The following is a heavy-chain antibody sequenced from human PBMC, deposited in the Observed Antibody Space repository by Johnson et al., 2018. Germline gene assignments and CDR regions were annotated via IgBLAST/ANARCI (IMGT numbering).Heavy chain of an antibody. D-gene: IGHD3-3*01. CDR1: GFTFSSYG. CDR3: ARVITIVGVVKDALDI. V-gene: IGHV3-33*01. Sequence: QVQLVESGGGVVQPGRSLRLSCAASGFTFSSYGMHWVRQAPGKGLEWVAVIWYDGSNKYYADSVKGRFTISRDNSKNTLYLQMNSLRAEDTAVYYGARVITIVGVVKDALDIWGQGTMVTVSS. CDR2: IWYDGSNK. J-gene: IGHJ3*02.